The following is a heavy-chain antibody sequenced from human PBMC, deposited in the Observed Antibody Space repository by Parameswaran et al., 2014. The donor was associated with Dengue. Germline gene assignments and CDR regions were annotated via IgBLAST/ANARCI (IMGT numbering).Heavy chain of an antibody. V-gene: IGHV4-34*01. J-gene: IGHJ4*02. CDR3: AGPRRGYFDY. Sequence: WIRQPPGKGLGWIGEINHSGSTNYNPSLKSRVTISVDTSKNQFSLKLSSVTAADTAVYYCAGPRRGYFDYWGQGTPVTVSS. CDR2: INHSGST. D-gene: IGHD1-14*01.